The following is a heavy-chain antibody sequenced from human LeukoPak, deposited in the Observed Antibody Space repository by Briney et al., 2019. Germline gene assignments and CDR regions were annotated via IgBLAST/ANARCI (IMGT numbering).Heavy chain of an antibody. D-gene: IGHD2-15*01. CDR1: GGSISSYY. CDR2: IYYIGST. Sequence: PSETLSLTCTVSGGSISSYYWRWIRQPPGKGLEGIGYIYYIGSTNYNPSLKSRVTISVDTSKNQFSLKLSSVTAADTAVYYCARRHCSGGSCRFDYWGQGTLVTVSS. CDR3: ARRHCSGGSCRFDY. J-gene: IGHJ4*02. V-gene: IGHV4-59*08.